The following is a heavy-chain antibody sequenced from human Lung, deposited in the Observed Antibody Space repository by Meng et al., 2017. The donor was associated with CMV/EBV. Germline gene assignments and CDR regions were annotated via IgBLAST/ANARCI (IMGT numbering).Heavy chain of an antibody. V-gene: IGHV1-2*02. CDR1: GYTFTDYY. Sequence: ASVKVSCKASGYTFTDYYILWVRQAPGQRLEWLGWFNPNSGGSNYAQKFQGRVTMTRDTSISTAYMEVSRLTSDDTAVYYCARDLKGTIVRTSGLYGMDVWGQGTTVTFSS. D-gene: IGHD4-11*01. CDR3: ARDLKGTIVRTSGLYGMDV. J-gene: IGHJ6*02. CDR2: FNPNSGGS.